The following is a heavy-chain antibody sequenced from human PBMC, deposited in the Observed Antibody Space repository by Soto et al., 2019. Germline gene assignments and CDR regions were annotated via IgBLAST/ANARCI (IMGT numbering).Heavy chain of an antibody. CDR3: ARVRWGRYCSSTSCRYNWFDP. J-gene: IGHJ5*02. D-gene: IGHD2-2*01. Sequence: GESLKISCKGSGYSFAGYWITWVRQKPGKGLEWMGRIDPSDSQTYYSPSFRGHVTISVTKSITTVFLQWSSLRASDTAMYYCARVRWGRYCSSTSCRYNWFDPWGQGTLVTVSS. CDR2: IDPSDSQT. CDR1: GYSFAGYW. V-gene: IGHV5-10-1*01.